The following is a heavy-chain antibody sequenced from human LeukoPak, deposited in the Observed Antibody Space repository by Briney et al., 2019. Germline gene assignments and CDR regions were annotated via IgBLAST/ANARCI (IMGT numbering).Heavy chain of an antibody. CDR3: ARGDGYSYGFDY. CDR2: INHSGST. D-gene: IGHD5-18*01. Sequence: SETLSLTCAVYGGSFSGYYWSWIRQPPGKGLEWIGEINHSGSTNYNPSLKSRVTISVDTSKNQFSLKQSSVTAADTAVYYCARGDGYSYGFDYWGQGTLVTVSS. CDR1: GGSFSGYY. J-gene: IGHJ4*02. V-gene: IGHV4-34*01.